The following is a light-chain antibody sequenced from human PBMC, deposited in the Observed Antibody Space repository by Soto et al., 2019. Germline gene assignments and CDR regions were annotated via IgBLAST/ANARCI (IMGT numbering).Light chain of an antibody. CDR3: QQYSSWPPIT. CDR1: QSVSSN. Sequence: PGERATLSCRASQSVSSNHLAWYQQKPGQAPRLLIYGASTRATGIPARFSGSGSGTDFTLTISSLQSEDFAVYYCQQYSSWPPITFGQGTKVDIK. J-gene: IGKJ2*01. V-gene: IGKV3-15*01. CDR2: GAS.